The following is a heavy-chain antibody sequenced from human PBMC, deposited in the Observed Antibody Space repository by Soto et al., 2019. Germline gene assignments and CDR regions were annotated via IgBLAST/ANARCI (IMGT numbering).Heavy chain of an antibody. V-gene: IGHV3-33*01. CDR3: ARKPGRIAVAGFDY. J-gene: IGHJ4*02. CDR1: GFMFDSYG. D-gene: IGHD6-19*01. CDR2: ILYDGSEK. Sequence: QVQLVESGGGVVQPGRSLRLSCVASGFMFDSYGMHWVRQAPGKGLEWVTIILYDGSEKYHADSVKGRFTISRDNSKNTLYLQMNSLRAEDTALYYCARKPGRIAVAGFDYWGQGTLVTVSS.